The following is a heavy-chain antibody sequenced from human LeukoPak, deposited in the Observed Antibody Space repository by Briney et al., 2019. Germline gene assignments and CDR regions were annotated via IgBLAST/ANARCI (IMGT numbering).Heavy chain of an antibody. CDR3: AREGWDLNALDI. J-gene: IGHJ3*02. V-gene: IGHV3-11*04. Sequence: KTGGSLRLSCAASGFTFSSHYMSWIRQAPGKGLVWVSYISSRSSNKYYADSVKGRFTISRDNAKNSLYLQMDSLRVEDTAVYYCAREGWDLNALDIWGQGTMVTVSP. D-gene: IGHD1-26*01. CDR1: GFTFSSHY. CDR2: ISSRSSNK.